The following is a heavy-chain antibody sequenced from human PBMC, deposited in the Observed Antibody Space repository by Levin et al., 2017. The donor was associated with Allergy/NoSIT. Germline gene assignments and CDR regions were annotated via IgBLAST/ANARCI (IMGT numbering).Heavy chain of an antibody. J-gene: IGHJ4*02. CDR1: GYTFTGYY. CDR3: ARSSGGYCSSTSCYLFDY. V-gene: IGHV1-2*02. Sequence: ASVKVSCKASGYTFTGYYMHWVRQAPGQGLEWMGWINPNSGGTNYAQKFQGRVTMTRDTSISTAYIELSRLRSDDTAVYYCARSSGGYCSSTSCYLFDYWGQGTLVTVSS. D-gene: IGHD2-2*01. CDR2: INPNSGGT.